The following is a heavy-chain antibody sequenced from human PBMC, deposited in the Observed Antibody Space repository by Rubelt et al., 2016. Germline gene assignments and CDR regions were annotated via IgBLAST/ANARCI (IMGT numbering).Heavy chain of an antibody. Sequence: QVQLQQWGAGLLKPSETLSLTCAVYGGSFSSGGYYWSWIRQPPGKGLEWIGSIYYSGSTYYNPSLKSRVTISVDTSKNQFSLKLSSVTAADTAVYYCARGRGRLANFDYWGQGTLVTVSS. J-gene: IGHJ4*02. V-gene: IGHV4-39*01. CDR3: ARGRGRLANFDY. CDR2: IYYSGST. D-gene: IGHD6-19*01. CDR1: GGSFSSGGYY.